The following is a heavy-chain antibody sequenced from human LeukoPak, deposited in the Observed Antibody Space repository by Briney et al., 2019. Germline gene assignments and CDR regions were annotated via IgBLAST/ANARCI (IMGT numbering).Heavy chain of an antibody. Sequence: SETLSLTCTVSGGSISSYYWSWIRQPAGKGLEWIGRIYTSGSTNYNPSLKSRVTMSVDTSKNQFSLKLSSVTAADTAVYYCARTECYYDSSGYYPYDYWGQGTLVTVSS. CDR2: IYTSGST. V-gene: IGHV4-4*07. CDR1: GGSISSYY. D-gene: IGHD3-22*01. J-gene: IGHJ4*02. CDR3: ARTECYYDSSGYYPYDY.